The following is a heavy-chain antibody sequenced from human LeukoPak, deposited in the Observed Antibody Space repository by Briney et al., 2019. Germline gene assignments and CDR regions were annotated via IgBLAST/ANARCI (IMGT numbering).Heavy chain of an antibody. CDR3: ARGLETITGANFDP. CDR2: IYHSGST. CDR1: GYSISSGYY. D-gene: IGHD1-14*01. Sequence: SETLSLTCTVSGYSISSGYYWGWIRQPPGKGLEWIGSIYHSGSTYYNPSLKSRVTISVDTSKNQFSLKLTSVTAADTAVYYCARGLETITGANFDPWGRGTLVTVSS. V-gene: IGHV4-38-2*02. J-gene: IGHJ5*02.